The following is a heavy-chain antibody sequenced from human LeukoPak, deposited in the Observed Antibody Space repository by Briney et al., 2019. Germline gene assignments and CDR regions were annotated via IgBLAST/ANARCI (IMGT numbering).Heavy chain of an antibody. V-gene: IGHV3-23*01. CDR3: AKGFLEWSLYYFDY. D-gene: IGHD3-3*01. J-gene: IGHJ4*02. Sequence: GGSLRLSCAVSRFTLNMYVMNWVRQAPGKGLEWVSSISAGGDTDYADSVKGRFTISRDSSKKTLYLQMNNLRAEDTAVYYCAKGFLEWSLYYFDYWGQGVLVTVSS. CDR2: ISAGGDT. CDR1: RFTLNMYV.